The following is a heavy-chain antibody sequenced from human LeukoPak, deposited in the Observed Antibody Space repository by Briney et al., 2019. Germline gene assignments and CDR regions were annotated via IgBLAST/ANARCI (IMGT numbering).Heavy chain of an antibody. D-gene: IGHD2-2*01. J-gene: IGHJ6*03. Sequence: PGRSLRLSCAASGFTFSSYAMSWVRQAPGKGLEWVSAISGSGGSTYYADSVKGRFTISRDNSKNTLYLQMNSLRAEDTAVYYCAKGWSFDVVVPAAISRYYYYYMDVWGKGTTVTVSS. CDR2: ISGSGGST. CDR3: AKGWSFDVVVPAAISRYYYYYMDV. V-gene: IGHV3-23*01. CDR1: GFTFSSYA.